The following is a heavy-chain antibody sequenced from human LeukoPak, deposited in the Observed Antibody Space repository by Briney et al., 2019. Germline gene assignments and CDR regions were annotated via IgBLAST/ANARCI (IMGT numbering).Heavy chain of an antibody. CDR2: IIPIFGIA. V-gene: IGHV1-69*04. Sequence: ASVTVSCKASGGTFSSYAISWVRQAPGQGLEWMGRIIPIFGIANYAQKFQGRVTITADKSTSTAYMELSSLRSEDTAVYYCARVGPSIDYYGSGSGVLYYYYYGMDVWGQGTTVTVSS. CDR1: GGTFSSYA. J-gene: IGHJ6*02. CDR3: ARVGPSIDYYGSGSGVLYYYYYGMDV. D-gene: IGHD3-10*01.